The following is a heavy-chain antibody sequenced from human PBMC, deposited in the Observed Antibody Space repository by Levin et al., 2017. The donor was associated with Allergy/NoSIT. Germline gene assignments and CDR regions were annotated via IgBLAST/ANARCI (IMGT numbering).Heavy chain of an antibody. Sequence: TGESLKISCPGSGYSFTSSWVGWVRQMPGKGLEWMGSINPGDSDTRYSPSLQGQVTISADKSITTVYLQWSSLKASDTAMYYCARLGDYYGPFDYWGQGTLVTVSS. CDR3: ARLGDYYGPFDY. V-gene: IGHV5-51*01. CDR2: INPGDSDT. J-gene: IGHJ4*02. D-gene: IGHD3-22*01. CDR1: GYSFTSSW.